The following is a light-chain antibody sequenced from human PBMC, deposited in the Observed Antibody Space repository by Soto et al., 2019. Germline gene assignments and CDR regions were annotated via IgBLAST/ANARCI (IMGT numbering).Light chain of an antibody. CDR2: LGS. CDR1: QSLQHSNGYNY. Sequence: DIVMTQSPLSLPVTPGESASISCRSSQSLQHSNGYNYLDWYLQKPGQSPQLLIYLGSDRASGVPDRFSGSGSGTDFTLKISRVEAEDVGVYYCMQALQTPWTFGQGTKVEIK. V-gene: IGKV2-28*01. CDR3: MQALQTPWT. J-gene: IGKJ1*01.